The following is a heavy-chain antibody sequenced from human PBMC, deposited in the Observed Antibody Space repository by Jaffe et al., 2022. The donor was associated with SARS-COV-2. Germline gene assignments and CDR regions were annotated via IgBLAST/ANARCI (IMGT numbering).Heavy chain of an antibody. J-gene: IGHJ3*02. CDR3: ASNGIAVAAWYAFDI. Sequence: QVQLQQWGAGLLKPSETLSLTCAVYGGSFSGYYWSWIRQPPGKGLEWIGEINHSGSTNYNPSLKSRVTISVDRFKNQFSLKLSSVTAADTAVYYCASNGIAVAAWYAFDIWGEGTMVTVSS. CDR2: INHSGST. D-gene: IGHD6-19*01. CDR1: GGSFSGYY. V-gene: IGHV4-34*01.